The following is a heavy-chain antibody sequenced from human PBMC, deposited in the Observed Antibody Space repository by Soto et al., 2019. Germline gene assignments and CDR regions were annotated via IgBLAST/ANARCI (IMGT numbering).Heavy chain of an antibody. V-gene: IGHV3-49*03. CDR3: TRDTGYYDSSGYYYVGYFDY. J-gene: IGHJ4*02. Sequence: GGSLRLSCPASGFTFGDYAMSWFRQAPGKGMEWVGFIRSKAYGGTTEYAASLKGRFTISRDDSKSIAYLQMNSLKTEDTAVYYCTRDTGYYDSSGYYYVGYFDYWGQGTLVTVSS. D-gene: IGHD3-22*01. CDR1: GFTFGDYA. CDR2: IRSKAYGGTT.